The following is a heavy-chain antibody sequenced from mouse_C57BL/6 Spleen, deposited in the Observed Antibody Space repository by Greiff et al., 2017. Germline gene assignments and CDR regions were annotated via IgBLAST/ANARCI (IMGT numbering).Heavy chain of an antibody. Sequence: QVQLQQSGAELVRPGTSVKVSCKASGYAFTNYLIEWVKQRPGQGLEWIGVINPGSGGTNYNEKFKGKATMTADKSSSTAYMQLSSLTSEDSAGYFCARSGVGRAMDYWGQGTSVTVSS. CDR1: GYAFTNYL. CDR3: ARSGVGRAMDY. J-gene: IGHJ4*01. CDR2: INPGSGGT. V-gene: IGHV1-54*01. D-gene: IGHD1-1*02.